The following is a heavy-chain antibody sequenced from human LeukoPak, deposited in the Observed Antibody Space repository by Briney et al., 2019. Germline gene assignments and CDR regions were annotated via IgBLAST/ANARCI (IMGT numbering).Heavy chain of an antibody. CDR2: INHSGST. V-gene: IGHV4-34*01. CDR3: ARGLVDESGETRAHFDY. CDR1: GGSFSGYY. J-gene: IGHJ4*02. D-gene: IGHD4-17*01. Sequence: PSETLSLTCAVYGGSFSGYYRSWIRQPPGKGLEWIGEINHSGSTNYNPSLKSRVTISVDTSKNQFSLKLSSVTAADTAVYYCARGLVDESGETRAHFDYWGQGTLVTVSS.